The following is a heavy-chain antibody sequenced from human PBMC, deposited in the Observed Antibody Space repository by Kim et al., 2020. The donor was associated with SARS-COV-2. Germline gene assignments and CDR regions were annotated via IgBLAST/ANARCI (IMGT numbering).Heavy chain of an antibody. CDR3: YGEFYGSGSYYQVSFDD. D-gene: IGHD3-10*01. CDR1: GGSISSSSYY. J-gene: IGHJ4*02. CDR2: IYYSGRT. V-gene: IGHV4-39*01. Sequence: SETLSLTCTVAGGSISSSSYYWGWIRQPPGKGLEWIGSIYYSGRTYYNPSLKSRVTISVDTSKNQFSLKLSSVTAADTAVYYCYGEFYGSGSYYQVSFDDWGQGTLVTVSS.